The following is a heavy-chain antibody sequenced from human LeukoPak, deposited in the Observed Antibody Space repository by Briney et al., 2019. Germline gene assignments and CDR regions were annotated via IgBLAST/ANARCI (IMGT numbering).Heavy chain of an antibody. CDR1: GFTFSDYR. Sequence: GGSLRLSCTASGFTFSDYRMNWVRQAPGKGLEWVSYVSSSSDTIYYVDSVKGRFTISRDNAKNSLYLRMNSLRVEDTAVYYCTRELASWGQGTLVTVSS. J-gene: IGHJ5*02. V-gene: IGHV3-48*01. CDR3: TRELAS. CDR2: VSSSSDTI.